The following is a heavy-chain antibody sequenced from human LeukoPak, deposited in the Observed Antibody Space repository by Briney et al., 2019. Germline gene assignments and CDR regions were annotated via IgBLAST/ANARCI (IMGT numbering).Heavy chain of an antibody. J-gene: IGHJ4*02. Sequence: KPSETLSLTCAVYGGSFSGYYWSWIRQPPGKGLVGSGEINHSESTNDNPSLKSRVTISVDTSKNLFSLKPSAVAAANRAVYYCARGSGRRGYSYGWDYWGQGTLVTVSS. V-gene: IGHV4-34*01. D-gene: IGHD5-18*01. CDR2: INHSEST. CDR3: ARGSGRRGYSYGWDY. CDR1: GGSFSGYY.